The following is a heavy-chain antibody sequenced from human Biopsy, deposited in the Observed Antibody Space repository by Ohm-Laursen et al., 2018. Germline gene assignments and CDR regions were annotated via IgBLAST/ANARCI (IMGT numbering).Heavy chain of an antibody. CDR1: GFGMYA. J-gene: IGHJ3*02. CDR2: IAYDGSNK. CDR3: AKDGGQWLGGAFDI. D-gene: IGHD6-19*01. Sequence: SLRLSCAAPGFGMYAMHWVRQPPGKGLEWLAVIAYDGSNKYYAESVKGRFTISRDRSRDTVHLQMNSLRYEDTAFYYCAKDGGQWLGGAFDIWGHGTMVSVSS. V-gene: IGHV3-30*18.